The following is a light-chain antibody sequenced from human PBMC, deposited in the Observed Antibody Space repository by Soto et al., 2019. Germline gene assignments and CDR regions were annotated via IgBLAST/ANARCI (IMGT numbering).Light chain of an antibody. V-gene: IGKV3-11*01. CDR3: QQRSNWPLT. CDR1: QSVSSY. Sequence: IVLTQTPATLSLSPGERATLFCRASQSVSSYFAWYQQKPSQAPNLLIYDASNRATGIPARFSGSGSGTDFTLTISSLEPEDFAVYYCQQRSNWPLTFGQGTRLEIK. CDR2: DAS. J-gene: IGKJ5*01.